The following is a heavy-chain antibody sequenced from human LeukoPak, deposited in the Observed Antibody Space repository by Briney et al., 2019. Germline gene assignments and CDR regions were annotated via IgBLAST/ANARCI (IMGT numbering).Heavy chain of an antibody. Sequence: TGGSLRLSCAASEFTFSNAYMSWVRQAPGKGLEWVGRIRSKADGGTTDYAAPVRGRFTTSRDDSKTTLYLQMNSLQTDDTAVYYCTSGLGRYLVATTYLDYWGQGTLVTVSS. V-gene: IGHV3-15*01. CDR1: EFTFSNAY. CDR3: TSGLGRYLVATTYLDY. CDR2: IRSKADGGTT. D-gene: IGHD5-12*01. J-gene: IGHJ4*02.